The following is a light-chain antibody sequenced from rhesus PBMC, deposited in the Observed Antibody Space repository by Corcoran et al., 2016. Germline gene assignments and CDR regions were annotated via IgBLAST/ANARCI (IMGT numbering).Light chain of an antibody. CDR2: RAS. Sequence: DIQMTQSPSSLSASVGDRVTITCQASQSLSNYLNWYQHKPGKIPKLLIYRASSLQSGIPSRFSGSGSGTDFTVTISSLQPEDFATYYCQQGYSYPYSFGQGTKVEIK. V-gene: IGKV1S9*01. CDR1: QSLSNY. J-gene: IGKJ2*01. CDR3: QQGYSYPYS.